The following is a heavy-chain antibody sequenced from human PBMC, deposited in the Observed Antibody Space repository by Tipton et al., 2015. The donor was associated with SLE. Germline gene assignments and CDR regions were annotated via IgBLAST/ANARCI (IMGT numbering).Heavy chain of an antibody. V-gene: IGHV3-74*01. J-gene: IGHJ4*02. CDR3: ARPLWGRFGELWGY. D-gene: IGHD3-10*01. CDR1: GGSISTSNW. CDR2: INRDGSTT. Sequence: LSLTCAVSGGSISTSNWWSWVRQPPGKGLVWVSQINRDGSTTNYADSVKGRFTISRDNAKNTVYLQMNSLRAEDTAVYYCARPLWGRFGELWGYWGQGTLVTVSS.